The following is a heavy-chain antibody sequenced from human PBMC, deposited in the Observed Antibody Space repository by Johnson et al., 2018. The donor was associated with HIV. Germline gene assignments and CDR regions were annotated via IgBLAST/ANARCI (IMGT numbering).Heavy chain of an antibody. CDR3: AKYLFSAAAGTRNAFDI. CDR1: GFMFEDYG. Sequence: VLLLESGGGVLRPGGSLRLSCEGFGFMFEDYGLNWVRQAPGKGLEWVSAISGSGGSTYYADSVKGRFTISRDNSKNTLYLQMNSLRAEDTAVYYCAKYLFSAAAGTRNAFDIWGQGTMVTVSS. CDR2: ISGSGGST. J-gene: IGHJ3*02. D-gene: IGHD6-13*01. V-gene: IGHV3-23*01.